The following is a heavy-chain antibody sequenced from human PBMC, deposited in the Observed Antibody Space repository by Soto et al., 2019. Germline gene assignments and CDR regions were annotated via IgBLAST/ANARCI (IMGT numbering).Heavy chain of an antibody. D-gene: IGHD3-10*01. J-gene: IGHJ4*02. Sequence: EVQLLESGGGLVQPGGSLRLSCAASGFTFSSYAMSWVRQAPGKGLEWVSAISGSGGSTYYADSVKGRFTISRDNSKNTLYLQMNSLRADDTAVYYCAKEKALLWFGELLPYFDYWGQGTLVTVSS. CDR1: GFTFSSYA. CDR2: ISGSGGST. V-gene: IGHV3-23*01. CDR3: AKEKALLWFGELLPYFDY.